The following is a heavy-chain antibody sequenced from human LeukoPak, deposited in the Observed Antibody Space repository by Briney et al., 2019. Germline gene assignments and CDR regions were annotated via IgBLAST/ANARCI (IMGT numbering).Heavy chain of an antibody. CDR3: ARSPSAMVKFFDY. CDR2: IYYSGST. D-gene: IGHD5-18*01. CDR1: GGSISSGDYY. J-gene: IGHJ4*02. V-gene: IGHV4-30-4*02. Sequence: PSETLSLTCTVSGGSISSGDYYWSWIRQPPGKGLEWIGYIYYSGSTYYNPSLKSRVTISVDTSKNQFSLKLSSVTAEDTAVYYCARSPSAMVKFFDYWGQGTLVTVSS.